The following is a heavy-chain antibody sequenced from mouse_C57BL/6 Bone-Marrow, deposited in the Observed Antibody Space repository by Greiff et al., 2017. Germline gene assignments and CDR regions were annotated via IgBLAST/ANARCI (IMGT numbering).Heavy chain of an antibody. CDR2: ISYDGSN. CDR3: ARLGRDY. Sequence: EVKLEESGPGLVKPSQSLSLTCSVTGYSITSGYYWNWIRQFPGNKLEWMGYISYDGSNNYNPSLKNRISITRDTSQNQFFLKLNSVTTEDTATYYCARLGRDYWGQGTTLTVSS. J-gene: IGHJ2*01. CDR1: GYSITSGYY. V-gene: IGHV3-6*01. D-gene: IGHD4-1*01.